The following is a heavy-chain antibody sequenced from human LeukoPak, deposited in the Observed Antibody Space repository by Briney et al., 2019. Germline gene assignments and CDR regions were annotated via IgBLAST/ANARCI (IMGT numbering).Heavy chain of an antibody. J-gene: IGHJ4*02. CDR3: AKDSSHIAAAGTIDY. V-gene: IGHV3-30*18. CDR2: ISYDGSNK. CDR1: GFTFSSYG. D-gene: IGHD6-13*01. Sequence: GSLRLSYAASGFTFSSYGMHWVRQAPGKGLEWVAVISYDGSNKYYADSVKGRFTISRDNSKNTLYLKMNSLRAEDTAVYYCAKDSSHIAAAGTIDYWGQGTLVTVSS.